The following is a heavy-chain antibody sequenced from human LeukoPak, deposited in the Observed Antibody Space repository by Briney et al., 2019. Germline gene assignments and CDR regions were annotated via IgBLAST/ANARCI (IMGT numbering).Heavy chain of an antibody. CDR1: GFTFSNYE. Sequence: GGSLRLSCAASGFTFSNYEMNWVRQAPGKGLEWVSHISSSGSTINYADSVKGRFTISRDNAKKSLHLQMNSLRVEDTTVYYCATRRGYYWGQGTLVTVSS. J-gene: IGHJ4*02. CDR3: ATRRGYY. V-gene: IGHV3-48*03. CDR2: ISSSGSTI.